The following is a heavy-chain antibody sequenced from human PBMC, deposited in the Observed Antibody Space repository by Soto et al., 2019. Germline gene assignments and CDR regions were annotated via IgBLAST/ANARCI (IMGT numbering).Heavy chain of an antibody. CDR3: ARVWGGAFDI. Sequence: PSETLSLTCTVSGGSISSYYWSWIRQPPGKGLERIGYIYYSGSTNYNPSLKSRVTISVDTSKNQFSLKLSSVTAADRAVYYCARVWGGAFDIWGQGTMVTV. D-gene: IGHD3-10*01. J-gene: IGHJ3*02. V-gene: IGHV4-59*01. CDR1: GGSISSYY. CDR2: IYYSGST.